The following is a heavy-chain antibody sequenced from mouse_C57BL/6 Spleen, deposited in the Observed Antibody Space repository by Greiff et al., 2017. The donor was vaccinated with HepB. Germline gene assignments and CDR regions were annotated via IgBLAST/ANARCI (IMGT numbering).Heavy chain of an antibody. CDR2: INYDGSST. V-gene: IGHV5-16*01. CDR1: GFTFSDYY. D-gene: IGHD2-10*02. CDR3: ARVGYGNSAWFAY. J-gene: IGHJ3*01. Sequence: EVMLVESEGGLMQPGSSMKLSCTASGFTFSDYYMAWVRQVPEKGLEWVANINYDGSSTYYLDSLKSRFIISRDNAKNILYLQMSSLKSEDTATYYCARVGYGNSAWFAYWGHGTLVTVSA.